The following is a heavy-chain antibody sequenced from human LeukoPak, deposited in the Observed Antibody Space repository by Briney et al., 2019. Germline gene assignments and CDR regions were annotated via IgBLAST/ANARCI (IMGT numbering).Heavy chain of an antibody. CDR3: VGWGISGITNH. D-gene: IGHD1-7*01. J-gene: IGHJ4*02. Sequence: GGSLSLSCAASELTSSTSWMSWVRQAPGKGLEWVAQTKQDGSEKYYVHSVKGRFTTSRDKNSLFLQMNSVRAEDTAVYYCVGWGISGITNHWGQGTLFTVSS. V-gene: IGHV3-7*01. CDR1: ELTSSTSW. CDR2: TKQDGSEK.